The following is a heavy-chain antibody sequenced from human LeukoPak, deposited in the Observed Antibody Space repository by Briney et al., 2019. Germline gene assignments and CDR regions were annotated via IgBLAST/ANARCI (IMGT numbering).Heavy chain of an antibody. CDR2: IYTSGST. V-gene: IGHV4-4*09. CDR1: GGSISSYY. D-gene: IGHD3-3*01. Sequence: SETLSLTCTVSGGSISSYYWSWIRQPPGKGLEWIGYIYTSGSTNYNPSLKSRVTISVDTSKNQFSLKLSSVAAADTAVYYCASKNWSGQDYWGQGTLVTVSS. CDR3: ASKNWSGQDY. J-gene: IGHJ4*02.